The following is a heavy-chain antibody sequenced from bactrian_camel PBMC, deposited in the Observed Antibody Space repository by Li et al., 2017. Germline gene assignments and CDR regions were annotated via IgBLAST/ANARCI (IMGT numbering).Heavy chain of an antibody. V-gene: IGHV3S53*01. CDR3: QTIRPYSTSLCRYNV. J-gene: IGHJ4*01. CDR1: QDTRRNYD. CDR2: INIDGTT. D-gene: IGHD1*01. Sequence: HVQLVESGGGSVQAGGSLRLSCAASQDTRRNYDMRWYRQAPGKEREFVSGINIDGTTTYADSVKGRFTISQDKYKLTAYLQMNSLKPEDTAMYSCQTIRPYSTSLCRYNVWGQGTQVTVS.